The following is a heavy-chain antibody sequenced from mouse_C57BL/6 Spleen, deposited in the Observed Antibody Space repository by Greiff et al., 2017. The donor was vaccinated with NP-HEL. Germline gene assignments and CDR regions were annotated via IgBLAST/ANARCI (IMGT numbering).Heavy chain of an antibody. CDR1: GYTFTSYW. V-gene: IGHV1-50*01. J-gene: IGHJ2*01. Sequence: QVQLQHSGAELVKPGASVKLSCKASGYTFTSYWMQWVKQRPGQGLEWIGEIDPSDSYTNYNQKFKGKATLTVDTSSSTAYMQLSSLTSEDSAVYYCARRGGPYFDYWGQGTTLTVSS. CDR3: ARRGGPYFDY. CDR2: IDPSDSYT.